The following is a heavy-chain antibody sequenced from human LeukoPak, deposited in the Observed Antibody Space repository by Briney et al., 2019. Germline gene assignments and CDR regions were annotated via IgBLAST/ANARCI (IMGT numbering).Heavy chain of an antibody. CDR3: ALGGGLRGWFDP. CDR1: GYTFTDYY. J-gene: IGHJ5*02. Sequence: ASVKVSCKASGYTFTDYYIHWVRHAPGKGLEWMGGFDPEDGETIYAQKFQGRVTMTEDTSTDTAYMEVSSLRSEDTAVYYCALGGGLRGWFDPWGQGTLVTVSS. D-gene: IGHD2-15*01. CDR2: FDPEDGET. V-gene: IGHV1-24*01.